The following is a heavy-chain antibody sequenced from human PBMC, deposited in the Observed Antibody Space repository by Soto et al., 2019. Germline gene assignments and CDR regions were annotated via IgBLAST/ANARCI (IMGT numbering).Heavy chain of an antibody. CDR3: ARVGGDDFGDSGGFDY. D-gene: IGHD4-17*01. Sequence: SETLSLSCTVCGGSIRDYFWTWIRQPPGKGLEWIGYIYYSGRTNYNPSLKSRVSISVDTSKNPFSLQLRSVTAADTAVYYCARVGGDDFGDSGGFDYWGQGTLVTVSS. J-gene: IGHJ4*02. V-gene: IGHV4-59*01. CDR1: GGSIRDYF. CDR2: IYYSGRT.